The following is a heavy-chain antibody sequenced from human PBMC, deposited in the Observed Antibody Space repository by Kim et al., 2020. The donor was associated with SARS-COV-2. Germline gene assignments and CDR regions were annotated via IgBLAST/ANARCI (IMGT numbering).Heavy chain of an antibody. CDR3: VSDSPRLFYSFDTHCDF. D-gene: IGHD3-9*01. J-gene: IGHJ4*02. V-gene: IGHV1-18*04. CDR2: ISPYNENT. CDR1: GYSITHYG. Sequence: ASVKVSCKASGYSITHYGISWGRHAPGQGLEWIGWISPYNENTSYVQNFQGRLTITADTSTSTVYMELGSLTSDDTATYYCVSDSPRLFYSFDTHCDFWGEGTLITVSS.